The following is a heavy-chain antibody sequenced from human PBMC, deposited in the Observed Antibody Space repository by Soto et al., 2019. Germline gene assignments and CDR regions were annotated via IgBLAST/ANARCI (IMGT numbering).Heavy chain of an antibody. D-gene: IGHD3-22*01. CDR2: IYHSGST. CDR1: GGSISSSNW. CDR3: ARGPNYYDSSGYQSLSY. Sequence: SETLSLTCAVSGGSISSSNWWSWVRQPPGKGLEWIGEIYHSGSTNYNPSPKSRVTISVDKSKNQFSLKLSSVTAADTAVYYCARGPNYYDSSGYQSLSYWGQGTLVTVSS. J-gene: IGHJ4*02. V-gene: IGHV4-4*02.